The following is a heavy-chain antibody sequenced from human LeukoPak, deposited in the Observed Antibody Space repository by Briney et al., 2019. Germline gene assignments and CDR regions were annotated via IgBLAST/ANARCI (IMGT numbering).Heavy chain of an antibody. CDR2: IYTSGST. J-gene: IGHJ3*02. Sequence: SETLTLTCTVSGGSISSDSYYWSWIRQPAGKGLEWIGRIYTSGSTNYNPSLKSRVTISVDTSKSQFSLKLSSVTAADTAVYYCARIPGSGTYAPRDAFDIWGQGTMVSVSS. D-gene: IGHD3-10*01. CDR1: GGSISSDSYY. CDR3: ARIPGSGTYAPRDAFDI. V-gene: IGHV4-61*02.